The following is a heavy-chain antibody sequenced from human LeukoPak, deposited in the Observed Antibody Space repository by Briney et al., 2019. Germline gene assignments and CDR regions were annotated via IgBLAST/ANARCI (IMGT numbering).Heavy chain of an antibody. V-gene: IGHV4-38-2*02. CDR3: ARHPRRPCSYGYRQYYFDY. J-gene: IGHJ4*02. CDR2: IYHSGST. Sequence: SETLSLTCTVSAYSIRSGYHWGWIRQPPGKGLEWIGTIYHSGSTYYNPSLKSRVTISVDTSKNQFSLKLSSVTAADTAVYYCARHPRRPCSYGYRQYYFDYWGQGTLVTVSS. D-gene: IGHD5-18*01. CDR1: AYSIRSGYH.